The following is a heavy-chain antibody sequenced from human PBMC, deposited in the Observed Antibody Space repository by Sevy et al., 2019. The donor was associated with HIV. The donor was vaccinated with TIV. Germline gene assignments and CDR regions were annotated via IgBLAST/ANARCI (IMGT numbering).Heavy chain of an antibody. Sequence: GGSLRLSCAASGFSFSDYYMTWIRQAPGKGLEWVSYISGSTNAIFYADSVKGRFIISRDNSKKSLYLRMNTLRAEDTAVYYCARVGLAASGGGLGAFDMWGQGTMVTVSS. J-gene: IGHJ3*02. V-gene: IGHV3-11*01. CDR1: GFSFSDYY. CDR3: ARVGLAASGGGLGAFDM. CDR2: ISGSTNAI. D-gene: IGHD6-13*01.